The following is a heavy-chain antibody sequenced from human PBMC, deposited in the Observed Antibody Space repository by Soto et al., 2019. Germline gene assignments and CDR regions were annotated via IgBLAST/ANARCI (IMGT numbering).Heavy chain of an antibody. CDR2: INGGSTP. CDR3: AKDKDWSRVYGMDV. Sequence: GGSLRLSCAASGFSFSSYAMNCVRQAPGKGLEWVTTINGGSTPYYADSVKGRFTISRDNSKSTLYLKMSSLRAGDTAVYYCAKDKDWSRVYGMDVWGQGTKVTVSS. D-gene: IGHD3-3*01. V-gene: IGHV3-23*01. J-gene: IGHJ6*02. CDR1: GFSFSSYA.